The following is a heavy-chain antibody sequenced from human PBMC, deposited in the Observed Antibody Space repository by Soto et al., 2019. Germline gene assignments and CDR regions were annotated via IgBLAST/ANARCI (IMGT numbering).Heavy chain of an antibody. V-gene: IGHV4-30-2*01. CDR2: IYHSVST. CDR1: GGSISSGGYS. Sequence: SETLSLTCAVSGGSISSGGYSWGWIRQPPGKGLEWIGYIYHSVSTYYNPSLKSRVTISVDRSKNQFSLRLSSVTAADTAVYYCARVPDYWAQGTLVTVSS. CDR3: ARVPDY. J-gene: IGHJ4*02.